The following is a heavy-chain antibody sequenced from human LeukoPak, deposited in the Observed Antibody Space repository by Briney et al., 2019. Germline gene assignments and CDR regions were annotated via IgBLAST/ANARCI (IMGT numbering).Heavy chain of an antibody. CDR2: IYSGGST. Sequence: GGSLRLSCAASGFTVSSNYMSWVRQAPGKGLEWVSVIYSGGSTYYADSVKGRFTISRDNAKNTLFLQINSLRAEDTAVYYCAREILAPGKTHDYWGQGTLVTVSS. CDR3: AREILAPGKTHDY. CDR1: GFTVSSNY. J-gene: IGHJ4*02. V-gene: IGHV3-53*01.